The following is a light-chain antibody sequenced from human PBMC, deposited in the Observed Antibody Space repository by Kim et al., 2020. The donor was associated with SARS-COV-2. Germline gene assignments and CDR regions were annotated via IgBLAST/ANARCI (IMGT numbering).Light chain of an antibody. CDR2: EAS. CDR1: QSISND. Sequence: ATLALATGERATRCCRASQSISNDLAWYQQKPGQAPRLLIYEASNRATGIPARFSGSGSGTDFTLTISSLEPEDFAVYYCQQRRTFGGGTKVDIK. V-gene: IGKV3-11*01. J-gene: IGKJ4*01. CDR3: QQRRT.